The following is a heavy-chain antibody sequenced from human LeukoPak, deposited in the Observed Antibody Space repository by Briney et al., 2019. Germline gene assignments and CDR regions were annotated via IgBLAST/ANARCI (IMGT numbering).Heavy chain of an antibody. Sequence: SETLSLTCTVSGGSISGYYWSWIRQPPGKGLEWIGYIYYSGTTNYNPSLKSRVTISVDTSKNQFSLKLTSVTAADTAVYYRAEDRSDSSGWYYFDYWGQGTLVTVSS. J-gene: IGHJ4*02. CDR2: IYYSGTT. CDR3: AEDRSDSSGWYYFDY. V-gene: IGHV4-59*01. CDR1: GGSISGYY. D-gene: IGHD6-19*01.